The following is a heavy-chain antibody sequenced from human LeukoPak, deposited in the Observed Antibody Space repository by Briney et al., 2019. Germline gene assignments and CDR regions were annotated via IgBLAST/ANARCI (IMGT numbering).Heavy chain of an antibody. Sequence: GGAPRISCAAPGFTFCVAAITWVRPAPGKGLEWVSIIGASGESTYYADSVKGRFTISRDNSKNTLSLQMNSLRVEDTAMYFCAKDIQLSTWGLGTMVTVSS. D-gene: IGHD5-24*01. CDR1: GFTFCVAA. CDR3: AKDIQLST. V-gene: IGHV3-23*01. J-gene: IGHJ3*01. CDR2: IGASGEST.